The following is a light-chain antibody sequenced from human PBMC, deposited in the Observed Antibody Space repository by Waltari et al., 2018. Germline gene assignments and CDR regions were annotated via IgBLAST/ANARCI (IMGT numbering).Light chain of an antibody. CDR1: STDVGGYTS. J-gene: IGLJ2*01. V-gene: IGLV2-14*03. CDR2: DVN. CDR3: SAYISSSTLEL. Sequence: QSALTQPASVSGSPGQSSTISCTGTSTDVGGYTSVSLYQHHPGKAPQLMIFDVNNRPSGVSNRFSGSKSGNTASLTISGLQAEDEADYYCSAYISSSTLELFGGGTRLTVL.